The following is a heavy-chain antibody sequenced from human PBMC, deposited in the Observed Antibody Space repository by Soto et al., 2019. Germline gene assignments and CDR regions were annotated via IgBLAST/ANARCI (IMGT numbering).Heavy chain of an antibody. J-gene: IGHJ6*02. CDR1: GGTFSSYA. CDR2: IIPIFGTA. V-gene: IGHV1-69*06. CDR3: ARGANLDGHYYYGMDV. Sequence: QVQLVQSGAEVKKPGSSVKVSCKASGGTFSSYAISWVRQAPGQGLEWMGGIIPIFGTANYAQKFQGRVTITSDKSASTAYMELSSLRSEDTAVYYCARGANLDGHYYYGMDVWGQGTTVTVSS.